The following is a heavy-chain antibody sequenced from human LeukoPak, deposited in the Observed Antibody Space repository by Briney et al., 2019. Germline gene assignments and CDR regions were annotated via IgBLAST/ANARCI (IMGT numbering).Heavy chain of an antibody. Sequence: INHSGSTNYNPSLKSQVTISVDTSKNQFSLKLSSVTAADTAVYYCASALKYYYGSGAPIGYWGQGTLVTVSS. V-gene: IGHV4-34*01. CDR2: INHSGST. J-gene: IGHJ4*02. CDR3: ASALKYYYGSGAPIGY. D-gene: IGHD3-10*01.